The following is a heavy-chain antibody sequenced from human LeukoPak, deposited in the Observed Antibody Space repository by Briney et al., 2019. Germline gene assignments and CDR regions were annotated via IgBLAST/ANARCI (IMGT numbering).Heavy chain of an antibody. V-gene: IGHV3-23*01. CDR3: AKDGSWGDYYFYFYIDV. J-gene: IGHJ6*03. CDR2: ISASGHYT. CDR1: GFTFSNSA. D-gene: IGHD3-16*01. Sequence: GGSLRLSGEASGFTFSNSAMSWVRQAPGKGLEWVSGISASGHYTYNADSAKGRFTISRGNSKNTLYLQMNSLRAEDTALYYCAKDGSWGDYYFYFYIDVWGKGTTVTVSS.